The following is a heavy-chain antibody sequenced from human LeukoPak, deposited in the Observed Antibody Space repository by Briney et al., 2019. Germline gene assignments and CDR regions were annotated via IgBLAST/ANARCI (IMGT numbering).Heavy chain of an antibody. V-gene: IGHV3-64*01. CDR3: ARDSGKWELPRRLDY. J-gene: IGHJ4*02. CDR1: GFTFSSYA. Sequence: PGGSLRLSCAASGFTFSSYAMHWVRQAPGKGLEYVSAISSNGGSTYYANSVKGRFTISRDNSKNTLYLQMGSLRAEDMAVYYCARDSGKWELPRRLDYWGQGTLVTVSS. D-gene: IGHD1-26*01. CDR2: ISSNGGST.